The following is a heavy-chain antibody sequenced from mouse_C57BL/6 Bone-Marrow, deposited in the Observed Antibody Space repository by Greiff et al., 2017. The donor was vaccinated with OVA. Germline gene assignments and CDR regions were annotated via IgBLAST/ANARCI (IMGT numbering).Heavy chain of an antibody. CDR1: GYTFTSYW. D-gene: IGHD2-1*01. CDR2: INPSSGYT. V-gene: IGHV1-7*01. CDR3: ARGNYVGYYAMDY. J-gene: IGHJ4*01. Sequence: QVQLKESGAELAKPGASVKLSCKASGYTFTSYWMHWVKQRPGQGLEWIGYINPSSGYTKYNQKFKDKATLTADKSSSTAYMQLSSLTYEDSAVYYCARGNYVGYYAMDYWGQGTSVTVSS.